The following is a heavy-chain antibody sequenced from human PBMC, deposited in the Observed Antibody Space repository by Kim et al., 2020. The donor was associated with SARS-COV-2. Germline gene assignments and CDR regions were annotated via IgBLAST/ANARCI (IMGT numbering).Heavy chain of an antibody. D-gene: IGHD1-26*01. J-gene: IGHJ6*02. V-gene: IGHV4-59*13. CDR2: IYYSGST. Sequence: SETLSLTCTVSGGSISSYYWSWIRQPPGKGLEWIGYIYYSGSTNYNPSLKSRVTISVDTSKNQFSLKLSSVTAADTAVYYCARDCGSRDYYGMDVWGQGTTVTVSS. CDR3: ARDCGSRDYYGMDV. CDR1: GGSISSYY.